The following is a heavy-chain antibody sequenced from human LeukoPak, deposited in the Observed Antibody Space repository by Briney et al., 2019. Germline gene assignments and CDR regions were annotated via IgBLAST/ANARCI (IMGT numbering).Heavy chain of an antibody. CDR2: IYYSGST. CDR1: GGSISSSSYY. Sequence: SETLSLTCTVSGGSISSSSYYWGWIRQPPGKGLEWIVSIYYSGSTYYNPSLNTPVTISVDTSKNQFSLKLSSVTAADTAVYYCARRDNWNYGSLFDHWGQGTLVTVSS. CDR3: ARRDNWNYGSLFDH. V-gene: IGHV4-39*01. D-gene: IGHD1-7*01. J-gene: IGHJ5*02.